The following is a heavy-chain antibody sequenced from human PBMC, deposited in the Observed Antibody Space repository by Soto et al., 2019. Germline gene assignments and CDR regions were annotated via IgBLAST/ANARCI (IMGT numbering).Heavy chain of an antibody. V-gene: IGHV5-10-1*01. Sequence: GESLKISCKGSGYSFTSYWISCVRQMPWKGLEWMGMIDPSDSYTNYSPSFQGHVTISADKSISTAYLQWSSLKASAAAMYYCARYGFYSLRYYYGMAFWGQGTTVTVSS. CDR3: ARYGFYSLRYYYGMAF. CDR2: IDPSDSYT. D-gene: IGHD2-15*01. J-gene: IGHJ6*02. CDR1: GYSFTSYW.